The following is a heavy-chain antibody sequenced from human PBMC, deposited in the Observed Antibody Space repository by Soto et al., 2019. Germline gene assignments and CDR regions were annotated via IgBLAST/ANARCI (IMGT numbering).Heavy chain of an antibody. CDR3: AREPRYCRGGSCSITGDAFDI. J-gene: IGHJ3*02. CDR2: ISNRGDT. D-gene: IGHD2-15*01. V-gene: IGHV3-66*01. CDR1: GFIVSDTY. Sequence: EVQLVESGGGLVQPGGSLRLSCTASGFIVSDTYMNWVRQAPGKGLEWVSVISNRGDTHYADSVRGRFSLSRDIADNTLHLQMNTLRVEDTAVYYCAREPRYCRGGSCSITGDAFDIWGQETMVTVSS.